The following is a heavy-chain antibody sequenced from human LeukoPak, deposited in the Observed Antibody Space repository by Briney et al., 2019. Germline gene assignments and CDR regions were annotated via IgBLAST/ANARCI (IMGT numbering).Heavy chain of an antibody. J-gene: IGHJ6*03. CDR2: VDHRGST. CDR3: ARDGSTSYFYYMDV. CDR1: GGSISIYY. D-gene: IGHD5-12*01. V-gene: IGHV4-59*01. Sequence: SETLSLTCTVSGGSISIYYWAWIRQPPGKGLEWIGYVDHRGSTEYNPSLRSRVTMSVDMSKNSFSLELSAGTAADTAVYYCARDGSTSYFYYMDVWGKGTTVTVSS.